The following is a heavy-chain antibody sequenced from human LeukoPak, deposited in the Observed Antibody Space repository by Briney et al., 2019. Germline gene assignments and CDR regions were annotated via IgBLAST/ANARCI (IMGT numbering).Heavy chain of an antibody. CDR3: ARDRLRFLGGRGGNWFDP. V-gene: IGHV4-30-4*08. D-gene: IGHD3-3*01. CDR2: IYYSGST. CDR1: RGSISSGDYY. J-gene: IGHJ5*02. Sequence: SQTLSLTCTVSRGSISSGDYYWSWIRQPPGKGLEWIGYIYYSGSTYYNPSLKHRVTISVDTCNNQFSLKLGSVPAADTAVYYCARDRLRFLGGRGGNWFDPWGQGTLVTVSS.